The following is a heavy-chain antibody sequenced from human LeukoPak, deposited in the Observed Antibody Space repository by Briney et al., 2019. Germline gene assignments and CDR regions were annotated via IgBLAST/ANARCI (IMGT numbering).Heavy chain of an antibody. V-gene: IGHV3-23*01. J-gene: IGHJ4*02. CDR1: GFTFSSYA. CDR3: AKAMTTVTTSNY. D-gene: IGHD4-11*01. Sequence: GGSLRLSCAASGFTFSSYALSWVRQAPGKGLEWVSGISGSGGTTYYADSVKGRFTISRDIYKNMLYLQMNSLRAEDTAIYYCAKAMTTVTTSNYWGQGTLVTVSS. CDR2: ISGSGGTT.